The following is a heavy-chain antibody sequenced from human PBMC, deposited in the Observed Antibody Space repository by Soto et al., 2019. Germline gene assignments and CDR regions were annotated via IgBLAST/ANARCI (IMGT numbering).Heavy chain of an antibody. Sequence: GASVKVSCKASGYTFTSYYMHWVRQAPGQGLEWMGKIKPSGGSTSYAQKFQGRVTMTRDTSTSTVYMELSSLRSEDTAVYYCARDGQYCSGGSCYPTYYFDYWGQGTLVTAPQ. CDR2: IKPSGGST. V-gene: IGHV1-46*03. D-gene: IGHD2-15*01. J-gene: IGHJ4*02. CDR1: GYTFTSYY. CDR3: ARDGQYCSGGSCYPTYYFDY.